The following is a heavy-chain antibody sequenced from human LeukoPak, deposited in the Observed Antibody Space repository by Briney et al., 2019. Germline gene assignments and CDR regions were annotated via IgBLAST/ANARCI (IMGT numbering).Heavy chain of an antibody. J-gene: IGHJ6*02. Sequence: GRSLRLSCAASGFTFSSYAMHWVRQAPGKGLEWVAVISYGGSNKYYADSVKGRFTISRDNSKNTLYLQMNSLRAEDTAVYYCARDAYCGGDCYSLDYYGMDVWGQGTTVTVSS. CDR1: GFTFSSYA. D-gene: IGHD2-21*02. V-gene: IGHV3-30-3*01. CDR3: ARDAYCGGDCYSLDYYGMDV. CDR2: ISYGGSNK.